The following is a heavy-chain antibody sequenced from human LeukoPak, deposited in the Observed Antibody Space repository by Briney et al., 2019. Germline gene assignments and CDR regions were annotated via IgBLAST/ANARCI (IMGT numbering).Heavy chain of an antibody. CDR2: VKGRSAGETT. CDR3: TLIQGWGSGSYYRDF. CDR1: GFSISNDW. J-gene: IGHJ4*02. D-gene: IGHD3-10*01. Sequence: GGSLRLSCAASGFSISNDWMSWVRQAPGKGLGWVARVKGRSAGETTDYAAPVKGRFTISRDDSKNTLYLQMNSLKTEDTAVYYCTLIQGWGSGSYYRDFWGQGTLVTVSS. V-gene: IGHV3-15*01.